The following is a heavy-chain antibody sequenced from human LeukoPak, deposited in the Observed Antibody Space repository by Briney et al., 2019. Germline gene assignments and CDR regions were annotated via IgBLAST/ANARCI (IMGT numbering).Heavy chain of an antibody. D-gene: IGHD6-13*01. CDR3: ARQQLVNYYYYYMDV. Sequence: GASVKVSCKASGYTFTSYGISWVRQAPGQGLEWMGWISAYNGNTNYAQKLQGIVTMTTDTYTSTGYMELRRLRSDDTAVYYCARQQLVNYYYYYMDVWGKGTTLTISS. V-gene: IGHV1-18*01. CDR1: GYTFTSYG. CDR2: ISAYNGNT. J-gene: IGHJ6*03.